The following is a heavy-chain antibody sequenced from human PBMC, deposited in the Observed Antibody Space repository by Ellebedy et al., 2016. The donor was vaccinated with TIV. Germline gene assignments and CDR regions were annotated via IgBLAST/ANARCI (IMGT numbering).Heavy chain of an antibody. CDR3: AKDLGSWRTADFGAFDI. D-gene: IGHD3-3*01. Sequence: GGSLRLSXAASGFTFSSYAMSWVRQAPGKGLEWVSAISGSGGSTYYADSVKGRFTISRDNSKNTLYLQMNSLRAEDTAVYYCAKDLGSWRTADFGAFDIWGQGTMVTVSS. CDR2: ISGSGGST. CDR1: GFTFSSYA. V-gene: IGHV3-23*01. J-gene: IGHJ3*02.